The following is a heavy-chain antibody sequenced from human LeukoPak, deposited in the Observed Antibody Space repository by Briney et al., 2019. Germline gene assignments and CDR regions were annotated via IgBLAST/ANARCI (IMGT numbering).Heavy chain of an antibody. V-gene: IGHV4-39*02. CDR3: ATDPPLSSSWYSGISSGYYFAY. D-gene: IGHD6-13*01. CDR1: GGSISSRSYY. J-gene: IGHJ4*02. CDR2: IYYSGST. Sequence: PSETLSVTCTVSGGSISSRSYYWGWIRQPPGKGLEGIGSIYYSGSTYYNPSLKSRVTISVDTFKNPLSPKPSPVTPADTAASYCATDPPLSSSWYSGISSGYYFAYWGQGTLVTVSS.